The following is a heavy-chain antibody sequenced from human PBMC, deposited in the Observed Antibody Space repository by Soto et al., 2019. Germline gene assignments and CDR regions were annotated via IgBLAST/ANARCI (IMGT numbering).Heavy chain of an antibody. CDR3: AGYDSSGYYPPRYYFQH. J-gene: IGHJ1*01. CDR2: IIPIFGTA. CDR1: GVTFGSYA. Sequence: SVKVSCKASGVTFGSYAISWVRQAPGQGLEWMGGIIPIFGTANYAQKFQGRVTITADESTSTAYMELSSLRSEDTAVYYCAGYDSSGYYPPRYYFQHWDQGTLVTVSS. V-gene: IGHV1-69*13. D-gene: IGHD3-22*01.